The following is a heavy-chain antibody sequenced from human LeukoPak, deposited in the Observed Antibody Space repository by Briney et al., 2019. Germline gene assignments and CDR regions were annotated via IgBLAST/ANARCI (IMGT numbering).Heavy chain of an antibody. V-gene: IGHV3-13*01. CDR2: IGTAGDT. Sequence: GGSLRLSCAASGFTFSDYDMHWVRQATGKGLEWVSPIGTAGDTYYTGSVKGRFIISRENAKNSLYLQMNSLRAGDTAVYYCARVAKERVGGVYYFDYWGQGTLVTVSS. D-gene: IGHD1-1*01. CDR1: GFTFSDYD. CDR3: ARVAKERVGGVYYFDY. J-gene: IGHJ4*02.